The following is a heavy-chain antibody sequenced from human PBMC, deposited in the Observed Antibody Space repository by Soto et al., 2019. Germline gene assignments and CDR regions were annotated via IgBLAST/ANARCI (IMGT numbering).Heavy chain of an antibody. Sequence: QVQLVESGGGLVKPGGSLRLSCAASGFTFSDYYMSWFRQAPGKGLEWVSYISSSSSYTNYEDSVKGRFTISRDNAKNSLYLQMNSLRAEDTAVYYCARDHHRYSGYDYVDYWGQGTLVTVSS. J-gene: IGHJ4*02. D-gene: IGHD5-12*01. CDR2: ISSSSSYT. V-gene: IGHV3-11*05. CDR1: GFTFSDYY. CDR3: ARDHHRYSGYDYVDY.